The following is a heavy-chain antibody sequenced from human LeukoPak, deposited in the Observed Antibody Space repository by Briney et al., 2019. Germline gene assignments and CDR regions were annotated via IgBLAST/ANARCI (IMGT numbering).Heavy chain of an antibody. CDR2: IKQDGSEK. CDR1: GFTFSSYW. CDR3: ARRTVTTSYYYYYYMDV. Sequence: GGSLRLSCAASGFTFSSYWMSWVRQAPGKGLEWVANIKQDGSEKYYVDSVKGRFTISRDNAKNSLYLQMNSLRAEDTAVYYCARRTVTTSYYYYYYMDVWGKGTTVTVSS. D-gene: IGHD4-17*01. V-gene: IGHV3-7*01. J-gene: IGHJ6*03.